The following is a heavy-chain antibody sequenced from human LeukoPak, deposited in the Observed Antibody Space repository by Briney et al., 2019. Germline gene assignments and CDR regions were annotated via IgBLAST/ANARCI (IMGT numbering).Heavy chain of an antibody. J-gene: IGHJ4*02. Sequence: PQTLSLTSAVYGGPVSVFYWSWIRQPPGKGIEWIGEINHGGTPNYNTSLQSRVTISVDTSKNQFSLRLTSLTAADTAVYYCARGGGPPAYYLDFWGQGIQVTVCS. V-gene: IGHV4-34*01. CDR3: ARGGGPPAYYLDF. CDR2: INHGGTP. CDR1: GGPVSVFY. D-gene: IGHD3-16*01.